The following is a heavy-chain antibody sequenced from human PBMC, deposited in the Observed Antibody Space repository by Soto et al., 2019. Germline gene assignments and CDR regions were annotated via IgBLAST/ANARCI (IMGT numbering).Heavy chain of an antibody. CDR1: GGSISSYY. J-gene: IGHJ6*03. V-gene: IGHV4-59*08. CDR2: IYYSGST. Sequence: PSETLSLTCTVSGGSISSYYWSWIRQPPGKGLEWIGYIYYSGSTNYNPSLKSRVTISVDTSKNQFSLKLSSVTAADTAVYYCAVDQLLSSRPDYYYYMDVWGKGTTVTVSS. D-gene: IGHD2-2*01. CDR3: AVDQLLSSRPDYYYYMDV.